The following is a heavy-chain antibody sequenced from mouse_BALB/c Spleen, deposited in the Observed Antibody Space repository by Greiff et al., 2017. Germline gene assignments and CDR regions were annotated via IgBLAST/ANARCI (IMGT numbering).Heavy chain of an antibody. CDR3: AREGYGNLWFAY. V-gene: IGHV5-9-4*01. J-gene: IGHJ3*01. CDR1: GFTFSSYA. Sequence: DVKLVESGGGLVKPGGSLKLSCAASGFTFSSYAMSWVRQSPEKRLEWVAEISSGGSYTYYPDTVTGRFTISRDNAKNTLYLEMSSLRSEDTAMYYCAREGYGNLWFAYWGQGTLVTVSA. D-gene: IGHD2-10*02. CDR2: ISSGGSYT.